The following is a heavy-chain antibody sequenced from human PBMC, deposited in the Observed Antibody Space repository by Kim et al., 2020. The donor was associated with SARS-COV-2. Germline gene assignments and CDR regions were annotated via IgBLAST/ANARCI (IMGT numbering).Heavy chain of an antibody. Sequence: SVKVSCKVSGGTFGTYALNWVRQAPGQGLEWMGRIIPLLDVPNYTQKFHGRLTITADKSTSTVSMELSGLRPEDTAIYYCARGSGVSSSGRADYWGQG. D-gene: IGHD6-6*01. CDR3: ARGSGVSSSGRADY. CDR2: IIPLLDVP. V-gene: IGHV1-69*04. J-gene: IGHJ4*02. CDR1: GGTFGTYA.